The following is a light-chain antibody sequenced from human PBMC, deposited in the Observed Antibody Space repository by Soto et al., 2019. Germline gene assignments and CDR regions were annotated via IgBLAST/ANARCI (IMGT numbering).Light chain of an antibody. J-gene: IGKJ1*01. V-gene: IGKV1-5*01. Sequence: DILMTQFPSALSASVGDRVTITCRASQNVNNWLAWYQHKPGKAPQLLIYDASVLETGVPSRFSGSGSGTEFTLAISGLQSDDFATYSCQQYNTYWTFGPGTKVDIK. CDR1: QNVNNW. CDR2: DAS. CDR3: QQYNTYWT.